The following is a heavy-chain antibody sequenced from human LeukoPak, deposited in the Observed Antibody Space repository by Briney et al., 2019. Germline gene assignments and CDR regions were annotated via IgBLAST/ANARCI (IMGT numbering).Heavy chain of an antibody. CDR1: AFTFRSDW. CDR2: INHDGSKT. J-gene: IGHJ3*02. CDR3: ARDTSPSSRRTYFDAFDM. Sequence: PGGSLRLSCATSAFTFRSDWMTWVRQAPGKGLEWVANINHDGSKTHYVDSVKGRFTISRDNTENSLFLQLNSLRAEDTAMYYCARDTSPSSRRTYFDAFDMWGQGTMVTVSS. V-gene: IGHV3-7*01. D-gene: IGHD2/OR15-2a*01.